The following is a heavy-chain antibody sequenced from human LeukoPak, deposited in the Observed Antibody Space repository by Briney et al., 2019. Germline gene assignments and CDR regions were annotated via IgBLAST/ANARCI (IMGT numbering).Heavy chain of an antibody. CDR2: IYYSGST. D-gene: IGHD3-22*01. V-gene: IGHV4-59*08. Sequence: PSETLSLTCTVSGGSISSYYWSWIRQPPGKGLEWIGYIYYSGSTNYNPSLKSRVTISVDTSKNQFSLKLSSVTAADTAVYYCARLSYYYDSSGLRQAFDIWGQGTMVTVSS. CDR3: ARLSYYYDSSGLRQAFDI. CDR1: GGSISSYY. J-gene: IGHJ3*02.